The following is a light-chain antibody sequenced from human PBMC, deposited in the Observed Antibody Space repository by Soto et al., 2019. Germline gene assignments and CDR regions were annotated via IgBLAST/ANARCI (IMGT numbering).Light chain of an antibody. J-gene: IGLJ2*01. V-gene: IGLV2-14*01. CDR1: SSDVGGYNY. Sequence: QSALTQPASVSGSPGQSITISCSGTSSDVGGYNYVSWYQQHPRKAPKLMIYEVSNRPSGVSNRFSGSKSGNTASLTISGLQPEDEADYYCSSYISSSTLHVVFGGGTKLTVL. CDR2: EVS. CDR3: SSYISSSTLHVV.